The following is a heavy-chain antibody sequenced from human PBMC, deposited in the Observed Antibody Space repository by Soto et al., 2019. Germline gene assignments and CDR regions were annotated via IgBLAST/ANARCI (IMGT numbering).Heavy chain of an antibody. J-gene: IGHJ3*02. CDR2: IRSKANSYAT. CDR1: GCTFSGSA. D-gene: IGHD3-22*01. V-gene: IGHV3-73*01. CDR3: TRAQYYYDSSGYWSRLLDAFDI. Sequence: PGGSLRLSCAASGCTFSGSAMRWVRQASGKGLEWVGRIRSKANSYATAYAASVKGRFTISRDDSKNTAYLQMNSLKTEDTAVYYCTRAQYYYDSSGYWSRLLDAFDIWGQGTMVTVS.